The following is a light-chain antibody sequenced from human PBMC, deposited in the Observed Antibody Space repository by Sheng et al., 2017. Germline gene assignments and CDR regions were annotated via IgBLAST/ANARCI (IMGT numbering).Light chain of an antibody. Sequence: EIVLTQSPGTLSLSPGDRATLSCRASQSISSNFLGWYQQIPGQAPRLLIYGASTRAIGVPARFSGIGSGTDFTLTISSLEPEDFAVYYCQQYTSSTPITFGHGTRLEIQ. CDR3: QQYTSSTPIT. V-gene: IGKV3-20*01. J-gene: IGKJ5*01. CDR1: QSISSNF. CDR2: GAS.